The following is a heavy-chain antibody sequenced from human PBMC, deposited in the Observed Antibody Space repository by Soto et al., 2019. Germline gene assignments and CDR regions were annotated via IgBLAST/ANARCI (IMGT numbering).Heavy chain of an antibody. D-gene: IGHD2-2*01. Sequence: PVGSLRLSCAASGFTFSNAWMNWVRQAPGKGLEWVGRIKSKSDGGTIDYAAPVQGRFTISRDDSKNILYLQMNSLNTEDTAIYYCNTYLMPWGQGTLVTVSS. V-gene: IGHV3-15*01. CDR2: IKSKSDGGTI. J-gene: IGHJ5*02. CDR3: NTYLMP. CDR1: GFTFSNAW.